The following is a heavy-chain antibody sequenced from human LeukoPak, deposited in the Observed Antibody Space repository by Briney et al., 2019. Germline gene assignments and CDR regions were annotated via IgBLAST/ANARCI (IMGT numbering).Heavy chain of an antibody. Sequence: ASVKVSCKASGYTFTGYYMHWVRQAPGQGLEWMGWINPNSGGTNYAQKFQGRVTMTRDTSISTAYMELSRLRSDDTAVYYCARVHMVRGLNYWYFDLWGRGTLVTVSS. V-gene: IGHV1-2*02. CDR2: INPNSGGT. CDR3: ARVHMVRGLNYWYFDL. J-gene: IGHJ2*01. CDR1: GYTFTGYY. D-gene: IGHD3-10*01.